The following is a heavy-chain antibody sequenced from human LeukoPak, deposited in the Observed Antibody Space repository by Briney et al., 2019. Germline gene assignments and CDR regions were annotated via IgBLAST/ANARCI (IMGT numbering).Heavy chain of an antibody. J-gene: IGHJ6*02. CDR1: GLTLSGYW. CDR2: IDSDGSGT. CDR3: ARGGVSSSWYFYYYYYGMDV. D-gene: IGHD6-13*01. Sequence: GGSLRLSCSASGLTLSGYWMHWVRQIPGKGLVWVSRIDSDGSGTSYADSVKGRFAISRDNAKNTLYLQMNSLRAEDTAVYYCARGGVSSSWYFYYYYYGMDVWGQGTTVTVSS. V-gene: IGHV3-74*01.